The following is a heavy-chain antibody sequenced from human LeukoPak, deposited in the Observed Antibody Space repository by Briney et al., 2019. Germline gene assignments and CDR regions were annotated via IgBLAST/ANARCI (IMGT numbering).Heavy chain of an antibody. CDR2: IYYSGST. Sequence: SETLSLTCTVSGGSFNSGSYYWNWIRQPPGKGLEWIGYIYYSGSTNYDPSLKSRVTISVDTSKNQFSLKLSSVTAADTAVYYCARAAYSGSYHSDYWGQGTLVTVSS. J-gene: IGHJ4*02. CDR1: GGSFNSGSYY. CDR3: ARAAYSGSYHSDY. V-gene: IGHV4-61*01. D-gene: IGHD1-26*01.